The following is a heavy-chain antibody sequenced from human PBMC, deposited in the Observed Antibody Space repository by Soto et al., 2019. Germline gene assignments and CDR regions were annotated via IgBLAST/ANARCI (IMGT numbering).Heavy chain of an antibody. Sequence: QVQLVQSGAEVKPPGASVKVSCKASGYTFTGHYMHWVRQVSGKRMEFLEWLKTENGGTYYASKFQVRVTFTTDTSTCTAYLVLSCLHSDDSAVYFCARDLCPLGSGSPCPLYGIDICGQGTTVAVSS. V-gene: IGHV1-2*02. CDR3: ARDLCPLGSGSPCPLYGIDI. CDR2: LKTENGGT. J-gene: IGHJ6*02. CDR1: GYTFTGHY. D-gene: IGHD3-10*01.